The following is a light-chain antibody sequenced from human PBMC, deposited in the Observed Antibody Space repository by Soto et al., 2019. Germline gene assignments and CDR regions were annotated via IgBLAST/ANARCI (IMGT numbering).Light chain of an antibody. J-gene: IGKJ2*01. CDR2: GIS. CDR3: QQYINLPRP. Sequence: ENVLTQSPGTLSLSPGERATLSCRASQSVTNNFFAWYQQKPGQAPRLLIYGISSRATGIPDRFSGSGSGTDFTLTISRLEPEDFVVYYCQQYINLPRPVGQGTKVDSK. CDR1: QSVTNNF. V-gene: IGKV3-20*01.